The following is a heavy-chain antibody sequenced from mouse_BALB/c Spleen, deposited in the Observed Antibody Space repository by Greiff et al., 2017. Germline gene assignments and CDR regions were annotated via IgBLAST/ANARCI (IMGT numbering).Heavy chain of an antibody. J-gene: IGHJ4*01. Sequence: VKLMESGPELVKPGASVKLSCKASGYTFTSYYMYWVKQRPGQGLEWIGGINPSNGGTNFNEKFKSKATLTVDKSSSTAYMQLSSLTSEDSAVYYCTRYGNYAMDYWGQGTSVTVSS. D-gene: IGHD2-1*01. V-gene: IGHV1S81*02. CDR1: GYTFTSYY. CDR3: TRYGNYAMDY. CDR2: INPSNGGT.